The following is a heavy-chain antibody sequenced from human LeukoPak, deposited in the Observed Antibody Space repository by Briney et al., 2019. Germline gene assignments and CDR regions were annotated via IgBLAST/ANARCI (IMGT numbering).Heavy chain of an antibody. CDR1: GGSVSSGSYY. J-gene: IGHJ5*02. CDR2: IHYSGST. V-gene: IGHV4-61*01. Sequence: PSETLSLTCTVSGGSVSSGSYYWTWIRQPPGKGLEWIGNIHYSGSTNNNPSLKSRVTISVDTSKNQFSLKLTSLTAADTAVYYCARLLAVTGTDWFDPWGQGTLVTVSS. D-gene: IGHD6-19*01. CDR3: ARLLAVTGTDWFDP.